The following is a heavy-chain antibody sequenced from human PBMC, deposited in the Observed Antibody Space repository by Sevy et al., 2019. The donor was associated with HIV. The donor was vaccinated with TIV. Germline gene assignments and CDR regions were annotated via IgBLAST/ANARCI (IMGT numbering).Heavy chain of an antibody. V-gene: IGHV3-23*01. Sequence: GGSLRLSCEVSGFTFSSYAMSWVRQAPGKGLEWVSRSSGSGTSAYYADSVKGRFTVSRDNSRNTLFLEMNDLRVEDTAIYSCAKAKRFDSSSWFDSWGQGTLVTVSS. CDR2: SSGSGTSA. D-gene: IGHD3-22*01. CDR1: GFTFSSYA. J-gene: IGHJ5*01. CDR3: AKAKRFDSSSWFDS.